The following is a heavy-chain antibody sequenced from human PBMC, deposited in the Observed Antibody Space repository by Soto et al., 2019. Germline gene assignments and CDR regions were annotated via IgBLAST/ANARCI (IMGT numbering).Heavy chain of an antibody. CDR2: ISTYNGNT. Sequence: QAQLVQSGAEVKEPGASVKVSCKASGYSFTTSGITWVRQAPGQGLEWMGWISTYNGNTNYAQKLQDRVTLTTDTSTSTAYMQLRSLRSDDPAVYYCARRLFGDCDYWGQGTLVTVSS. J-gene: IGHJ4*02. V-gene: IGHV1-18*01. CDR3: ARRLFGDCDY. CDR1: GYSFTTSG. D-gene: IGHD3-10*01.